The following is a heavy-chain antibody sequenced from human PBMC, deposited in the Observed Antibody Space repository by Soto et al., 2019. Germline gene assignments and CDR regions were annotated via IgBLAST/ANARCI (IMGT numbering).Heavy chain of an antibody. Sequence: GESLKISCKGSGYSFTSYWIGWVRQMPGKGLEWMGIIYPGDSDTRYSPSFQGQVTISADKSISTAYLQWSSLKASDTAMYYCGGWGEGGVAVAAVYYGMDVWGQGTTVTVSS. V-gene: IGHV5-51*01. J-gene: IGHJ6*02. CDR3: GGWGEGGVAVAAVYYGMDV. CDR1: GYSFTSYW. CDR2: IYPGDSDT. D-gene: IGHD2-2*01.